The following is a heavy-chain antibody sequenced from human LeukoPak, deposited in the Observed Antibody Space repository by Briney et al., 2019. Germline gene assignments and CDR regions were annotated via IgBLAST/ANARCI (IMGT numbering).Heavy chain of an antibody. Sequence: PGGPLRLSGAASEFTFSSYWMGWVRQAPGKGLEWVANIKQDGGEKYYLDSVKGRFTVSRDNAKNSLYLQMNSLRAEDTAVYYCARVGARQILEYWGQGTLVTVSS. V-gene: IGHV3-7*01. CDR2: IKQDGGEK. D-gene: IGHD4-17*01. CDR3: ARVGARQILEY. CDR1: EFTFSSYW. J-gene: IGHJ4*02.